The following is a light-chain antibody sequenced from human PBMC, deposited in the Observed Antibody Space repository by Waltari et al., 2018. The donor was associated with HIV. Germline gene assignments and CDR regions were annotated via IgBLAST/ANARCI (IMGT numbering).Light chain of an antibody. CDR3: QSFDSSLGGWV. Sequence: QSVLTQPPSASGAPGQRVTIPCTGSSSNIGAPSAACWYQRFPGTAPNRLIYGNSNRPSGVPDRFSGSRSGTSSSLAISGLQAEDEAHYYCQSFDSSLGGWVFGGGTKLTVL. V-gene: IGLV1-40*01. CDR1: SSNIGAPSA. CDR2: GNS. J-gene: IGLJ3*02.